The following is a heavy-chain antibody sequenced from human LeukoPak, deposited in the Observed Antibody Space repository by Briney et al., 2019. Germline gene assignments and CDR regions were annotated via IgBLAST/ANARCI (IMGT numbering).Heavy chain of an antibody. Sequence: SGGSLRLSCAASGFTFSSYAMSWVRQAPGKGLEWVSAISSSGVSTYYADSAKGRFTISRDNSRNTLYLQMNSLRAEDTAVYFCAKDQAAGGPPYNWFDPWGQGTLVTVSS. CDR3: AKDQAAGGPPYNWFDP. CDR2: ISSSGVST. V-gene: IGHV3-23*01. CDR1: GFTFSSYA. J-gene: IGHJ5*02. D-gene: IGHD6-13*01.